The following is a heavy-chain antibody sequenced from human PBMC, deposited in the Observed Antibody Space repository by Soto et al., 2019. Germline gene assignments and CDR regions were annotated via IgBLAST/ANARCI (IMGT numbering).Heavy chain of an antibody. CDR3: VSQRTTVPTQAYFDY. D-gene: IGHD4-17*01. J-gene: IGHJ4*02. V-gene: IGHV4-39*01. CDR2: VYYRGRS. CDR1: GGSVTNSSYY. Sequence: TLSLTCTVPGGSVTNSSYYWGWIRQSPGKGLEWIGSVYYRGRSYSKSSVKSRVTISVDTSKNRFSLSLNSVTASDTAVYFCVSQRTTVPTQAYFDYWGPGALVTVSS.